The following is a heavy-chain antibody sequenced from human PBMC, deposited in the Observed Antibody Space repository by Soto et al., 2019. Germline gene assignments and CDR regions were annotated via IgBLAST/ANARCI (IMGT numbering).Heavy chain of an antibody. CDR3: ARVVRELDFDL. Sequence: VQLVESGGGLVQPGGSLRLSCAASGFTFSDHYMDWVRQAPGKGLEWVGRTRNKANSYTTEYAASVKGRFTISRDDSKNSLYLQMNCLKTEDTAVYYCARVVRELDFDLWGRGTLVTVSS. CDR1: GFTFSDHY. V-gene: IGHV3-72*01. D-gene: IGHD1-26*01. J-gene: IGHJ2*01. CDR2: TRNKANSYTT.